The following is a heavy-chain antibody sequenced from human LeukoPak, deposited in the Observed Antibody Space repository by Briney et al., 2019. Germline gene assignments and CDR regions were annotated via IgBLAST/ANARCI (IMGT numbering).Heavy chain of an antibody. CDR1: GFTFSTYV. D-gene: IGHD3-22*01. V-gene: IGHV3-23*01. J-gene: IGHJ4*02. CDR2: VSESGAST. Sequence: QAGGSLRLSCVASGFTFSTYVMGWVRQVPGKGLEWVSIVSESGASTYYADSVEGRFTISRDNSKDTLSLQMNSLRAEDTAVYSCAKGYYYDSSVDFDYWGQGTLVTVSS. CDR3: AKGYYYDSSVDFDY.